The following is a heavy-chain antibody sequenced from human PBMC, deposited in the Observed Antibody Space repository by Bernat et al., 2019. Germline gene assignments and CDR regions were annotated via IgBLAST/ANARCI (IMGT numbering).Heavy chain of an antibody. J-gene: IGHJ4*02. V-gene: IGHV4-39*02. CDR2: IYYSGST. CDR3: ARDDRVTIFGVAIRGAFDY. CDR1: GGSISSSSYY. Sequence: QLQLQESGPGLVKPSETLSLTCTVSGGSISSSSYYWGWIRQPPGKGLEWIGSIYYSGSTYYNPSLKSRVTISVDTSKNQFSLKLSSVTAADTAVYYCARDDRVTIFGVAIRGAFDYWGQGTLVTVSS. D-gene: IGHD3-3*01.